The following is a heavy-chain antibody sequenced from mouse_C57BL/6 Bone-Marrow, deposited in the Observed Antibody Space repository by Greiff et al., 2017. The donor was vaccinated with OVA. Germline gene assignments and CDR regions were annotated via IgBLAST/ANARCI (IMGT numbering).Heavy chain of an antibody. V-gene: IGHV1-72*01. CDR1: GYTFTSYW. J-gene: IGHJ1*03. CDR3: ARRITTVVAPYIDV. CDR2: IDPSSGGT. Sequence: QVQLQQPGAELVKPGASVKLSCKASGYTFTSYWMHWVKQRPGRGLEWIGRIDPSSGGTKYNEKFKSKATLTVDKPSSTAYMPLSSLTSEDSEVYSGARRITTVVAPYIDVWGKGTTVTVSS. D-gene: IGHD1-1*01.